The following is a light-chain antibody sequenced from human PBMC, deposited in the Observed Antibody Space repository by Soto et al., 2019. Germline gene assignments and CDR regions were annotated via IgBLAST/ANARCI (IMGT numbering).Light chain of an antibody. CDR2: VAS. J-gene: IGKJ5*01. CDR3: QQTNTFPIA. Sequence: DIQRTQSPFSLSASVGDRVTRTCRASQDISSWLAWYQQKPGKAPKLLIYVASGLQSGVPSRFSGSGSGTDFTLTISSLQPEDFAIYYCQQTNTFPIAFGQGTRLEI. CDR1: QDISSW. V-gene: IGKV1-12*01.